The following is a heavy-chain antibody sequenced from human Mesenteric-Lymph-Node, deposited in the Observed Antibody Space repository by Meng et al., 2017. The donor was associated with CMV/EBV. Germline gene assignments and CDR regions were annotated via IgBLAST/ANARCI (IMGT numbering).Heavy chain of an antibody. Sequence: GESLKISCAASGFTFSSYNMNWVRQAPGKGLEWVSYISSSRSTIYYADSVKGRFTISRDNARNSLYLQMNSLRAEDTAVYYRARDYGSAHAFDIWGQGTMVTVSS. CDR3: ARDYGSAHAFDI. J-gene: IGHJ3*02. CDR1: GFTFSSYN. CDR2: ISSSRSTI. V-gene: IGHV3-48*04. D-gene: IGHD3-10*01.